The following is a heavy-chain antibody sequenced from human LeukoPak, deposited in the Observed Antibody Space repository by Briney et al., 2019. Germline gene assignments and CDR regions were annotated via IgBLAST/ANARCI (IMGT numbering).Heavy chain of an antibody. CDR1: GGSISSYY. Sequence: PSETLSLTCTVSGGSISSYYWSWIRQPPGKGLEWIGYIYYSGSTNYNPSLKSRVTISVDTSKNQFSLKLSSVTAADTAVYYCAREERDSSGWTFLDNWGQGTLVTVSS. J-gene: IGHJ4*02. CDR2: IYYSGST. D-gene: IGHD6-19*01. CDR3: AREERDSSGWTFLDN. V-gene: IGHV4-59*01.